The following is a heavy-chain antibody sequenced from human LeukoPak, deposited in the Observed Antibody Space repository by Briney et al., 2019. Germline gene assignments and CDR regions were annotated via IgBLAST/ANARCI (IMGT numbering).Heavy chain of an antibody. CDR3: AREAEMATIGDYFDY. D-gene: IGHD5-24*01. Sequence: GGSLRLSCAASGFTFSSYSMNWVRQAPGKGLEWVSYISSSSSTIYYADSVKGRFTISRDNSKNTLYLQMNSLRAEDTAVYYCAREAEMATIGDYFDYWGQGTLVTVSS. CDR1: GFTFSSYS. J-gene: IGHJ4*02. CDR2: ISSSSSTI. V-gene: IGHV3-48*01.